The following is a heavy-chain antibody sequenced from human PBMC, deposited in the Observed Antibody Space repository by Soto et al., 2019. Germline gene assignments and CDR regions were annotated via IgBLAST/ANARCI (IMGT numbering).Heavy chain of an antibody. Sequence: LRLSCAASGFSLSTYSMNWVRQAPGKGLEWVSSISSSSNNIYYADSVKGRFTISRDNAKNSLFLQVNSLRDEDTAVYFCARDLTTATGAFDYWGQGTLVTVSS. D-gene: IGHD6-13*01. V-gene: IGHV3-21*01. CDR2: ISSSSNNI. CDR3: ARDLTTATGAFDY. J-gene: IGHJ4*02. CDR1: GFSLSTYS.